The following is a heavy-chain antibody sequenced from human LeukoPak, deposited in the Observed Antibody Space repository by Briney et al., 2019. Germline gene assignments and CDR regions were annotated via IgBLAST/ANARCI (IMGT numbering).Heavy chain of an antibody. CDR2: IAYDGSNK. Sequence: GGSLRLSCAASAFSFSTSEMHWVRQTPGKGLEWVAVIAYDGSNKYYADSVKGRFTISRDNPKNTLYLQANNLRAEDTAVYYCARGDHWPNGFDHWGQGTLVTVSS. V-gene: IGHV3-30*04. J-gene: IGHJ4*02. CDR1: AFSFSTSE. CDR3: ARGDHWPNGFDH. D-gene: IGHD1-1*01.